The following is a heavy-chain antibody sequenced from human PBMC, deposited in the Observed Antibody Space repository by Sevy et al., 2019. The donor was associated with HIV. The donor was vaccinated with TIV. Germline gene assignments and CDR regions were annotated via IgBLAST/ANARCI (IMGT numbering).Heavy chain of an antibody. CDR3: AREGSPYDTYYYYYGMDV. D-gene: IGHD5-12*01. Sequence: WGSLRLSCAASGFTFNSYWMSWVRQAPGKGLEWVANIKQDGSEKYYVDSVKGRFTISRDNSQNSLFLQMNTLRAEDTAVYYCAREGSPYDTYYYYYGMDVWGQWTTVTVSS. CDR1: GFTFNSYW. V-gene: IGHV3-7*01. J-gene: IGHJ6*02. CDR2: IKQDGSEK.